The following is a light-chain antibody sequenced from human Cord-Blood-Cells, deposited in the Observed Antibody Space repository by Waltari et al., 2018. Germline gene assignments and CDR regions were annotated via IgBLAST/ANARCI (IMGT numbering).Light chain of an antibody. J-gene: IGLJ3*02. CDR1: SSDVGGYNY. CDR3: SSYTSSSTWV. Sequence: QSALTQPASVSGSPGQPITISCTGTSSDVGGYNYVSWYQQHPGKAPKLMIYDVSKRPSGVSTRFSGSKSGSTASLTISGLQAEDEADYYCSSYTSSSTWVFGGGTKLTVL. V-gene: IGLV2-14*01. CDR2: DVS.